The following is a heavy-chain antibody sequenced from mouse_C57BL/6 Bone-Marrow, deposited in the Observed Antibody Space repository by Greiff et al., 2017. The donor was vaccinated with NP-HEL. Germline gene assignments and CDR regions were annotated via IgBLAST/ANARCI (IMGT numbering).Heavy chain of an antibody. V-gene: IGHV1-59*01. Sequence: QVQLQQPGAELVRPGTSVKLSCKASGYTFTSYWMHWVKQRPGQGLEWIGVIDPSDSYTNYNQKFKGKATLTVDTSSSTAYMQLSSLTSEDSAVYYCAREALSYYGFDYWGQGTTLTVSS. CDR3: AREALSYYGFDY. J-gene: IGHJ2*01. D-gene: IGHD2-1*01. CDR2: IDPSDSYT. CDR1: GYTFTSYW.